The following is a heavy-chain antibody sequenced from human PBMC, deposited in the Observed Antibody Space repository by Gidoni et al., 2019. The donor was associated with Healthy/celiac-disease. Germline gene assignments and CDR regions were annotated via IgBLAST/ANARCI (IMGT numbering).Heavy chain of an antibody. CDR1: GFTFSSHW. CDR3: ARMDTAMVTFYYGMDV. V-gene: IGHV3-7*01. CDR2: IKQDGSEK. Sequence: EVQLVESGGGLVQPGGSLRLSCAASGFTFSSHWMGWVRQAPGKGLEWVANIKQDGSEKYYVDSVKGRFTIARDNAKNSLYLQMNSLRAEDTAGYYCARMDTAMVTFYYGMDVWGQGTTVTVSS. D-gene: IGHD5-18*01. J-gene: IGHJ6*02.